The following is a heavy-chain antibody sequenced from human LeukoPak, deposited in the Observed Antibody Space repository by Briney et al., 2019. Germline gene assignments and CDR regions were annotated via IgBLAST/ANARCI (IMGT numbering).Heavy chain of an antibody. CDR1: GGSISSNSYY. CDR3: ATLPRDSSGYYFQGDAFDI. V-gene: IGHV4-39*07. Sequence: SETLSLTCTVSGGSISSNSYYWGWIRQPPGGGLEWIGSVYYRGNTYYNPSLKSRVTISVDTSKNHFSLKLSSVTAADTAVYYCATLPRDSSGYYFQGDAFDIWGQGTMVTVSS. J-gene: IGHJ3*02. CDR2: VYYRGNT. D-gene: IGHD3-22*01.